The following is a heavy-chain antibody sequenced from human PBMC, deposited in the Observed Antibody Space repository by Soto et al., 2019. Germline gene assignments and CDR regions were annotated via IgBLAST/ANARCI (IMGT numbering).Heavy chain of an antibody. V-gene: IGHV3-23*01. Sequence: EVQLLESGGGLVQPGGSLRLSCAASGFTFSSYAMSWVRQAPGKGLEWVSSISGSGGSTYYADSVKGRFTISRDNSKNTLYLQMNSLRAEDTAVSYCANIGPIAARRGVAWGQGTLVTVSS. CDR3: ANIGPIAARRGVA. CDR1: GFTFSSYA. D-gene: IGHD6-6*01. J-gene: IGHJ5*02. CDR2: ISGSGGST.